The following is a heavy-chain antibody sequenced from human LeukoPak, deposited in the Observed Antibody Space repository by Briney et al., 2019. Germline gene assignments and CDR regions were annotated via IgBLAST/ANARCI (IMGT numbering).Heavy chain of an antibody. D-gene: IGHD6-13*01. CDR2: IYYSGST. CDR1: GSSISSSSYY. J-gene: IGHJ4*02. CDR3: ARNRLWYSSSWYLGY. Sequence: SETLSLTCTVSGSSISSSSYYWGWIRQPPGKGLEWIGSIYYSGSTYYNPSLKSRVTISVDTSKNQFSLKLSSVTAADTAVYYCARNRLWYSSSWYLGYWGQGTLVTVSS. V-gene: IGHV4-39*07.